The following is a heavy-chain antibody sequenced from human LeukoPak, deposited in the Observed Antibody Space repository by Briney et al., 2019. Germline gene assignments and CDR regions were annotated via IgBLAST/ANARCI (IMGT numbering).Heavy chain of an antibody. J-gene: IGHJ4*02. CDR1: GVTVKSNY. V-gene: IGHV3-53*01. CDR3: ARDDGAVAGMVF. D-gene: IGHD6-19*01. CDR2: IYDGDKT. Sequence: PGGSLRLSCAASGVTVKSNYMTWVRQAPGKGLEWVSVIYDGDKTYYPDTVRGRFTISRDTSKNNLYLQMNNLKAEDTAVYYCARDDGAVAGMVFWGQGTLVTVSS.